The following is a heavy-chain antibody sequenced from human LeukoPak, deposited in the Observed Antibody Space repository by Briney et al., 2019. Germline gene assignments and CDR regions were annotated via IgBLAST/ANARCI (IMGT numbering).Heavy chain of an antibody. Sequence: EASVKVSCKASGGTFSSYAISWVRQAPGQGLEWMGGIIPIFGTANYAQKFQGRVTITTDESTSTAYMELSSLRSEDTAVYYCARGPRVRGVQLYMDVWGKGTTVTVSS. CDR3: ARGPRVRGVQLYMDV. CDR2: IIPIFGTA. V-gene: IGHV1-69*05. J-gene: IGHJ6*03. D-gene: IGHD3-10*01. CDR1: GGTFSSYA.